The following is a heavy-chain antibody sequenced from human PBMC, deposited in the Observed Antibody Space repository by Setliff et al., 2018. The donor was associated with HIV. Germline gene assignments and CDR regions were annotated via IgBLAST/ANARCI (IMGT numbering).Heavy chain of an antibody. Sequence: SETLSLTCNVSGDSISSHYWSWIRQPPGKGLEWIGTIYYSGNTISNPSLKSRVTISVDTSKNQFSLKLSSVTAADTAVYYCARTSIRSGWGRNNWFDPWGQGTLVTVSS. J-gene: IGHJ5*02. CDR1: GDSISSHY. D-gene: IGHD6-19*01. CDR3: ARTSIRSGWGRNNWFDP. V-gene: IGHV4-59*08. CDR2: IYYSGNT.